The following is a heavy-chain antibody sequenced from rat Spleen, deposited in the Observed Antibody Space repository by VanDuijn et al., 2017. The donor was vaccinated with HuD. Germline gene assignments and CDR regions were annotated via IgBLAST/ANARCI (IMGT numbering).Heavy chain of an antibody. CDR3: GRTSLQWFRMDA. CDR1: GFTFSNYY. J-gene: IGHJ4*01. CDR2: ISPSGGTT. Sequence: EVQLVESGGGLLQPGRSLKLSCAASGFTFSNYYMAWVRQAPTKGLEWVAAISPSGGTTYYRDSVKGRFTVSRDNAKSTLYLQMDSLRSEDTATYYCGRTSLQWFRMDAWGQGTSLTVSS. D-gene: IGHD1-1*01. V-gene: IGHV5-25*01.